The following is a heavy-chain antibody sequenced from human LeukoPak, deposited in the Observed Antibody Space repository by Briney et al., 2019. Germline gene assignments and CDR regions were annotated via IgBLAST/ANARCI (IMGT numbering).Heavy chain of an antibody. CDR2: INPNTCGT. J-gene: IGHJ5*02. D-gene: IGHD2-2*01. V-gene: IGHV1-2*02. Sequence: ASVKVSCKASGYTFTGYYIHWVRQAPGQGLECMGWINPNTCGTNYAQKFQGTVTMTRDTSLSTSSMELRRLRADDTAVYCCARVLVVPAAMGFDPWGQGTLVTVSS. CDR1: GYTFTGYY. CDR3: ARVLVVPAAMGFDP.